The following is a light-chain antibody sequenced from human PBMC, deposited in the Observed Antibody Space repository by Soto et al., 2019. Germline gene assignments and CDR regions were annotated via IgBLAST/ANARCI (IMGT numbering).Light chain of an antibody. CDR2: GAS. J-gene: IGKJ1*01. CDR3: QQYNSWLWT. Sequence: EIVMTQSPATLSVSPGEGATLSCRASQSVSSKLAWYQQKPGQAPRLLIYGASTRATGIPARFSGSGSGTEFTLIISSLQSEDSAVYYCQQYNSWLWTFGQETNVEIK. CDR1: QSVSSK. V-gene: IGKV3-15*01.